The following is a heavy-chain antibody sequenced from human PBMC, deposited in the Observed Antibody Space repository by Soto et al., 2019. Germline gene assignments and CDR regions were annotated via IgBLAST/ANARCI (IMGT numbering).Heavy chain of an antibody. J-gene: IGHJ6*02. D-gene: IGHD6-6*01. CDR2: ISYDGSNK. Sequence: GGSLRLSCAASGFTFSSYGMHWVRQAPGKGLEWVAVISYDGSNKYYADSVKGRFTISRDNSKNTLYLQMNSLRAEDTAVYYCAKAPYSSSPYYYYGMDVWGQGTTVTVSS. CDR3: AKAPYSSSPYYYYGMDV. V-gene: IGHV3-30*18. CDR1: GFTFSSYG.